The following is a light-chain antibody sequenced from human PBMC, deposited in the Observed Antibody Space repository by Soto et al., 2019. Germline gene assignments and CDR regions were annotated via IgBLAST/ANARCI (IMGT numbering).Light chain of an antibody. CDR1: NSDVGGYNY. V-gene: IGLV2-11*01. J-gene: IGLJ1*01. CDR2: DVT. Sequence: QSALTQPRSVSGSPGQSVTISCTGTNSDVGGYNYVSWYQQHPGKAPKLMTYDVTERPSGVPDRFSGSKSGNTASLTISGLQAEDEADYYCCSFAGSNTYVFGTGTKLTVL. CDR3: CSFAGSNTYV.